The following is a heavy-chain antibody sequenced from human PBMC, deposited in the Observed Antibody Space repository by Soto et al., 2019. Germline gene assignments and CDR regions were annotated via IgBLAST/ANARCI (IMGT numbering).Heavy chain of an antibody. J-gene: IGHJ5*02. CDR3: ARAGGIAAAGSHNCFDP. Sequence: QVQLVQSGAEVKKPGSSVKVSCKASGGTFSSYAISWVRQAPGQGLEWMGGIIPIFGTANYAQKFQGRVTITADESTSTAYMELSSLRSEDTAVYYCARAGGIAAAGSHNCFDPWGQGTLVTVYS. CDR1: GGTFSSYA. D-gene: IGHD6-13*01. V-gene: IGHV1-69*12. CDR2: IIPIFGTA.